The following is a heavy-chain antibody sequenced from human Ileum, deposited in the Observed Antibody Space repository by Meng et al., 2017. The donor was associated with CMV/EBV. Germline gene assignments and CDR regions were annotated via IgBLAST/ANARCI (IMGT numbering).Heavy chain of an antibody. V-gene: IGHV4-34*01. CDR1: SESFSGYD. CDR2: INHSGST. D-gene: IGHD3-22*01. J-gene: IGHJ4*02. Sequence: QGQLQQWGAGLLKPSETLSLTCAVYSESFSGYDWSWIRQPPGKGLEWIGEINHSGSTNYNPSLKSRVTISADTSKNQFSLKLSSVTAADTALYYCARAEEYYYDSRGYYFSDYWGQGTLVTVS. CDR3: ARAEEYYYDSRGYYFSDY.